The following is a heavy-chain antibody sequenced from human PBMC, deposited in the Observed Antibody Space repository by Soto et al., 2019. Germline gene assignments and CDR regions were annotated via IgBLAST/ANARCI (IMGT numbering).Heavy chain of an antibody. CDR3: ARDSSGYYPFFDY. CDR1: GGSISSSNW. J-gene: IGHJ4*02. Sequence: PSETLSLTCAVSGGSISSSNWWSWVRQPPGKGLEWIGEIYHSGSTNYNPSLKSQVTVSVDKSKNQFSLKLSSVTAADSAVYYCARDSSGYYPFFDYWGQGTLVTVSS. D-gene: IGHD3-22*01. V-gene: IGHV4-4*02. CDR2: IYHSGST.